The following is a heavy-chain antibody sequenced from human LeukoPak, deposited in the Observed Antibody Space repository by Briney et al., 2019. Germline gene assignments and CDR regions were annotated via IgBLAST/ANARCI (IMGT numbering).Heavy chain of an antibody. CDR1: GFTFSSYW. V-gene: IGHV3-30*02. Sequence: PGGSLRLSCAASGFTFSSYWMSWVRQAPGKGLEWVAFIRYDGSNKYYADSVKGRFTISRDNSKNTLYLQMNSLRAEDTAVYYCAKEGYSYGYYYYYYYMDVWGKGTTVTISS. CDR2: IRYDGSNK. J-gene: IGHJ6*03. D-gene: IGHD5-18*01. CDR3: AKEGYSYGYYYYYYYMDV.